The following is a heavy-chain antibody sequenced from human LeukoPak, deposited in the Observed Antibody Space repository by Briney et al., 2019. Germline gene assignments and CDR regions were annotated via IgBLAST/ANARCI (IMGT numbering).Heavy chain of an antibody. CDR3: AKDSGSNTFDN. Sequence: PGRSLRLSCEASGFTFSTHGMHWVRQAPGKGLEWVAVISYSGSSKECADSVKGRFTTSRDNSKSTLYLQMNSLRAEDTAVYYCAKDSGSNTFDNWGQGTLVTVAS. V-gene: IGHV3-30*18. CDR1: GFTFSTHG. CDR2: ISYSGSSK. D-gene: IGHD3-10*01. J-gene: IGHJ3*02.